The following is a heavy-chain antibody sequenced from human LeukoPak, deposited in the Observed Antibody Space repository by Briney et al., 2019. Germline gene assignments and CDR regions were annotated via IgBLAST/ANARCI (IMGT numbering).Heavy chain of an antibody. Sequence: PSETLSLTCTVSGGSISSGGYYWSWIRQHPGKGLEWIGYIYYSGSTYYNPSLKSRVTISVDKSKNQFSLKLSSVTAADTAVYSCARYWGGITMVRGVIKGWFDPWGQGTLVTVSP. CDR2: IYYSGST. J-gene: IGHJ5*02. CDR3: ARYWGGITMVRGVIKGWFDP. V-gene: IGHV4-31*03. D-gene: IGHD3-10*01. CDR1: GGSISSGGYY.